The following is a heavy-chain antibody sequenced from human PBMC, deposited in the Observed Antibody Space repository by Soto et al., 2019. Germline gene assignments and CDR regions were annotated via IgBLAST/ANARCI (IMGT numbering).Heavy chain of an antibody. V-gene: IGHV1-58*01. D-gene: IGHD2-15*01. Sequence: VASVKVSCKXSGFTFTSSAVQWVRQARGQRLEWIGWIVVGSGNTNYAQKFQERVTITRDMSTSTAYMELSSLRSEDTAVYYCAADSGSYCSGGSCYDLFDYWGQGTLVTVSS. J-gene: IGHJ4*02. CDR3: AADSGSYCSGGSCYDLFDY. CDR2: IVVGSGNT. CDR1: GFTFTSSA.